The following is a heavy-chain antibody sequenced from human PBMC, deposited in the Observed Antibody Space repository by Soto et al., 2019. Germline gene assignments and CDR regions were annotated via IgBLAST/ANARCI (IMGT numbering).Heavy chain of an antibody. V-gene: IGHV4-59*01. D-gene: IGHD5-18*01. CDR3: ARGHRAMEYYYYYGMDV. CDR1: GGSISSSF. Sequence: SETLSLTCSVSGGSISSSFWSWIRQPPGKELEWIGYISYSGSTTYNPSLKSRITLSVDTSKNQFTLRVASVTAADTAVYYCARGHRAMEYYYYYGMDVWGQGTTVTVSS. CDR2: ISYSGST. J-gene: IGHJ6*02.